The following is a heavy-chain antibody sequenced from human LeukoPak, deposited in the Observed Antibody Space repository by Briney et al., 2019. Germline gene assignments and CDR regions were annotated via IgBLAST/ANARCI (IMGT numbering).Heavy chain of an antibody. CDR1: GGSISSYY. V-gene: IGHV4-4*07. CDR3: ARVGAAGEGVDY. J-gene: IGHJ4*02. Sequence: SETLSLTCTVSGGSISSYYWSWVRQPAGKGLEWIGRIYTSGSTNYNPSLTSRVTMSVDTSKTPFSLKLSSVTAADTAVYYCARVGAAGEGVDYWGQGTLVTVSS. CDR2: IYTSGST. D-gene: IGHD4/OR15-4a*01.